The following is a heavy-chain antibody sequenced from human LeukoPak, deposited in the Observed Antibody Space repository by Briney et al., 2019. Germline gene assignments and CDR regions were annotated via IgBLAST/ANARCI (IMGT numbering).Heavy chain of an antibody. CDR1: GGSISSYY. CDR2: MYYSGST. D-gene: IGHD5-12*01. J-gene: IGHJ4*02. Sequence: SETLSLTCTVSGGSISSYYWSWIRQPPGKGLEWIGYMYYSGSTNYNPSLKSRVTISVDMSKNQVSLNLTSVTAADTAVYYCATSGYDSFDYWGQGTLVTVSS. CDR3: ATSGYDSFDY. V-gene: IGHV4-59*12.